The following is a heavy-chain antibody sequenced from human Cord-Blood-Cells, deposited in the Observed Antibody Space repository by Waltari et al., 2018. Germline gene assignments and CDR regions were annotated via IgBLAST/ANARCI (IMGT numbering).Heavy chain of an antibody. J-gene: IGHJ3*02. CDR2: IKQDGSEK. D-gene: IGHD6-13*01. V-gene: IGHV3-7*01. CDR3: ARDWEAAAGNAFDI. CDR1: GFTFSSYW. Sequence: EVQLVESGGGLVQPGGSLRLSCAASGFTFSSYWMSWVRQAPGKGLEWVANIKQDGSEKYYVDSVKGRFTISRDNAKNSLYLQMNSLRAEDTAVYYCARDWEAAAGNAFDIWGQGTMVTVSS.